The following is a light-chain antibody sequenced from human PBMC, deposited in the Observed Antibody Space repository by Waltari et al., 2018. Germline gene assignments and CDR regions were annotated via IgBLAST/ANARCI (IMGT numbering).Light chain of an antibody. CDR2: GAS. V-gene: IGKV3-15*01. CDR1: QSVSSN. J-gene: IGKJ3*01. Sequence: EIVMTQSPATLSVSPGERATLSCRASQSVSSNLAWYQQKPGQAPRLLIYGASTRATGIPARFGGSGSGTEFTLTISSLQSEDFAVYYCQQYNNWPPRLTFGPGTKVDIK. CDR3: QQYNNWPPRLT.